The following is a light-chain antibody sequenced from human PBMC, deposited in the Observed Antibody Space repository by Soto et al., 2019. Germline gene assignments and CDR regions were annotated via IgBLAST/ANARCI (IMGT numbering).Light chain of an antibody. CDR1: QSVSSSY. CDR2: GAS. J-gene: IGKJ2*03. CDR3: QQYGSSPG. V-gene: IGKV3-20*01. Sequence: EIVLTQSPGTLSLSPGERATLSCRASQSVSSSYLAWYQQKPGQAPRLLIYGASSRATGIPDRFSGSGSGTDFTLTISRLEPEEFALYYCQQYGSSPGFGQGTKLEIK.